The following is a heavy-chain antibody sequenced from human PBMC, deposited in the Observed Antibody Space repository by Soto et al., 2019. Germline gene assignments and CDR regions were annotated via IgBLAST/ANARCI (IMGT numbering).Heavy chain of an antibody. J-gene: IGHJ6*02. Sequence: XGSLGRSGVASGFTFRSYVMHWVRQAPGTGLEWVAVISYDGSNKYYADSVKGRFTISRDNSKNTLYLQMNSLRAEDTAVYYCAKVGADSPNHYYYYGMDVWGQGTTLTVSS. CDR2: ISYDGSNK. CDR3: AKVGADSPNHYYYYGMDV. CDR1: GFTFRSYV. V-gene: IGHV3-30*18. D-gene: IGHD3-10*01.